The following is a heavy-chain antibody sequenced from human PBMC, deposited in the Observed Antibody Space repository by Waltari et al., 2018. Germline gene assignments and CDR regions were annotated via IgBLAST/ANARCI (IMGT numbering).Heavy chain of an antibody. Sequence: QVQLQESGPGLVKPSQTLSLTCPVSGGSISSGSYYWSWSRQPHGEGLEWIGRIYTSGSTNYNPSLKSRVTISVETSKNQFSLKLSSVTAADTAVYYCAREEDCSGGSCYLEGAFDIWGQGTMVTVSS. J-gene: IGHJ3*02. CDR2: IYTSGST. D-gene: IGHD2-15*01. V-gene: IGHV4-61*02. CDR3: AREEDCSGGSCYLEGAFDI. CDR1: GGSISSGSYY.